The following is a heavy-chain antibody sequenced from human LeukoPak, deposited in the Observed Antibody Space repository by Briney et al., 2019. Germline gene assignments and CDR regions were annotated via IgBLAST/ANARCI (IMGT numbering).Heavy chain of an antibody. J-gene: IGHJ6*02. CDR3: ARFDWAIYDYCYYGMDV. Sequence: ASVKVSCKASGYTFTSYDINWVRQATGQGLEWMGWMNPNSGNTGYAQKFQGRVTMTRNTSISTAYMELSSLRSEDTAVYYCARFDWAIYDYCYYGMDVWGQGTTVTVSS. D-gene: IGHD3-9*01. CDR1: GYTFTSYD. CDR2: MNPNSGNT. V-gene: IGHV1-8*01.